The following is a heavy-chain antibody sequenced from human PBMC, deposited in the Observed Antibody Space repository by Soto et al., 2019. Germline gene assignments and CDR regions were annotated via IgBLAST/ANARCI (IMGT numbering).Heavy chain of an antibody. CDR1: GYTFMNYG. CDR2: INAYNGNT. J-gene: IGHJ5*01. D-gene: IGHD5-18*01. Sequence: QVQLVQSGAEVKKPGASVKVYCKASGYTFMNYGISWVRQAPGQGLEWMGWINAYNGNTNYAQKFQGRVTMTTDTSTTTAYMELRTLSSDDTAVFYCARAIPGGYGYTTLDSWGQGTLVTVSS. CDR3: ARAIPGGYGYTTLDS. V-gene: IGHV1-18*01.